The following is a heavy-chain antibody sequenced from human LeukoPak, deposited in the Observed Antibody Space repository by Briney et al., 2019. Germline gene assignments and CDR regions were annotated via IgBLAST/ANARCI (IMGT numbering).Heavy chain of an antibody. J-gene: IGHJ4*02. Sequence: PGGSLRLFCVASGFTFKNYWMSWVRQAPGKGLEWVANIEADGTEKYYVDSVKGRFTVSRDNARNSLYLQMSSLRVEDTAVYYCARDPAAWDYWGQGTLVTVSS. V-gene: IGHV3-7*04. CDR1: GFTFKNYW. CDR3: ARDPAAWDY. D-gene: IGHD6-13*01. CDR2: IEADGTEK.